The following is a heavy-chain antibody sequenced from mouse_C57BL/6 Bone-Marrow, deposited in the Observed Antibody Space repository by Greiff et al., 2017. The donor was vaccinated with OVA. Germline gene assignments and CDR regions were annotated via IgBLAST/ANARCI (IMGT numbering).Heavy chain of an antibody. D-gene: IGHD2-1*01. CDR3: ARNGNYVTWFAY. CDR2: IDPSDSYT. Sequence: QVQLQQPGAELVKPGASVKLSCKASGYTFTSYWMQWVKQRPGQGLEWIGEIDPSDSYTNYNQKFKGKATLTVDTSSSTAYMQLSSLTSEDSAVYYCARNGNYVTWFAYWGQGTLVTVSA. V-gene: IGHV1-50*01. CDR1: GYTFTSYW. J-gene: IGHJ3*01.